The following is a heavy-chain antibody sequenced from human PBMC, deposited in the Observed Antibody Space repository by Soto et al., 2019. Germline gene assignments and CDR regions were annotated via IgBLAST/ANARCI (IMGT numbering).Heavy chain of an antibody. CDR2: IWSDGGNK. D-gene: IGHD6-13*01. CDR3: ASWGIAAGDY. V-gene: IGHV3-33*01. Sequence: QVQLVESGGGVVQPGRSLRLSCAASGFTFSSYGMHWVRQAPGKGLEWVAVIWSDGGNKYYADSVEGRFTIARDNSKNPLYLQMTSLRAEGTAVYYCASWGIAAGDYWGQGTLVTVSS. CDR1: GFTFSSYG. J-gene: IGHJ4*02.